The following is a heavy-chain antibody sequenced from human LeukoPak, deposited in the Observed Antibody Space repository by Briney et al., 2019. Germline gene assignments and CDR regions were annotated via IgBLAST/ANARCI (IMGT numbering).Heavy chain of an antibody. CDR3: ARGWDYGDYLYYFDY. CDR1: GFTFSSYA. J-gene: IGHJ4*02. D-gene: IGHD4-17*01. Sequence: GGSLRLSCAASGFTFSSYAMHWVRQAPGKGLEYVSAISSNGISTDYANSVKGRFTISRDNSKNTLYLQMGSLRAEDMAVYYCARGWDYGDYLYYFDYWGQGTLVTVSS. CDR2: ISSNGIST. V-gene: IGHV3-64*01.